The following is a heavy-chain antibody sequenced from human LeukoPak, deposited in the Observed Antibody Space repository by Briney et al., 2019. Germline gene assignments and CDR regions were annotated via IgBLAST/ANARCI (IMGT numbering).Heavy chain of an antibody. CDR2: IHKYGSST. V-gene: IGHV3-74*01. Sequence: WXXWVRHXPGKXXGLFSRIHKYGSSTNYAEGVKGRFTISREKGRNTLYLQMNSLRAEDTALYYFAVWVGGGFDFWGQGTMVTVSS. D-gene: IGHD1-26*01. J-gene: IGHJ3*01. CDR3: AVWVGGGFDF. CDR1: W.